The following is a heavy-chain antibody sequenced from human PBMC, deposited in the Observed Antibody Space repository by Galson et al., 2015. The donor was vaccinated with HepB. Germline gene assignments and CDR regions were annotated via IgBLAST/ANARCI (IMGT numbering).Heavy chain of an antibody. V-gene: IGHV3-23*01. Sequence: SLRLSCAASGFTFSSYAMSWVRQAPGKGLEWVSAISGSGGSTYYADSVKGRFTISRDNSKNTLYLQMNSLRAEDTAVYYCAKDLKLQWGNWNDASHALDIWGQGTMVTVSS. CDR2: ISGSGGST. D-gene: IGHD1-20*01. J-gene: IGHJ3*02. CDR1: GFTFSSYA. CDR3: AKDLKLQWGNWNDASHALDI.